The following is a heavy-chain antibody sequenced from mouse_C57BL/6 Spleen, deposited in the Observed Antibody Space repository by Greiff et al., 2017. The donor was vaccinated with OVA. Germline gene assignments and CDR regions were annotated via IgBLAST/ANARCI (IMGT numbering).Heavy chain of an antibody. Sequence: EVQLQQSGGGLVQPGGSLKLSCAASGFTFSDYGMAWVRQAPRKGPEWVAFISNVAYSIYYADTVKGRFTITRENAENTLYLEVSGLRSEDTAMDYGARHDYGDAIDYWGQGTSVTVSS. J-gene: IGHJ4*01. CDR1: GFTFSDYG. CDR2: ISNVAYSI. D-gene: IGHD1-1*02. CDR3: ARHDYGDAIDY. V-gene: IGHV5-15*01.